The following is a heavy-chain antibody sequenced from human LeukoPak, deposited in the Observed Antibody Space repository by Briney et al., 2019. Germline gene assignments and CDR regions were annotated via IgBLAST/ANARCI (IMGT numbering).Heavy chain of an antibody. CDR3: ARGAIHYYYYYMDV. Sequence: SETLSLTCAVYGGSFSGYYWSWIRQPPGKGLEWIREINHSGSTNYNPSLKSRVTISVDTSKNQFSLKLSSVTAADTAVYYCARGAIHYYYYYMDVWGKGTTVTVSS. V-gene: IGHV4-34*01. J-gene: IGHJ6*03. CDR1: GGSFSGYY. CDR2: INHSGST.